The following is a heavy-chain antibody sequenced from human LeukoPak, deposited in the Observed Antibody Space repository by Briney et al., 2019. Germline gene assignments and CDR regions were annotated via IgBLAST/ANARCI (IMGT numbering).Heavy chain of an antibody. D-gene: IGHD6-19*01. CDR3: ARDLENGWTGAFDI. CDR1: GGSISSYY. CDR2: IYTSGST. J-gene: IGHJ3*02. V-gene: IGHV4-4*07. Sequence: SGALSLPFPVSGGSISSYYWSWIRPPAGKGTGGIGRIYTSGSTNYNPSLKSRVTMSVDTSKNQFSLKLSSVTAADTAVYYCARDLENGWTGAFDIWGQGTMVTVSS.